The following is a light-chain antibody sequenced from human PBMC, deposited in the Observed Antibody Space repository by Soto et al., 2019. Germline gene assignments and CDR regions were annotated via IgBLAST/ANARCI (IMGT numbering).Light chain of an antibody. CDR2: GAS. Sequence: EIVLTQSPGTLSLSPGERVTLSCRASQSVSNSHLAWHQKKPGPAPRLLLYGASSRPTGTPDRFSGSGSGTDFTLTISRLEPEDSAVYYCQQYGSSPYTFGQGTKLEIK. V-gene: IGKV3-20*01. J-gene: IGKJ2*01. CDR3: QQYGSSPYT. CDR1: QSVSNSH.